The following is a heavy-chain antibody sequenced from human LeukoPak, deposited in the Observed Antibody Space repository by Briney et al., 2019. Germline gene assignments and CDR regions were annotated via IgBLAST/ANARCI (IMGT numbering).Heavy chain of an antibody. CDR1: GYTFTGYY. J-gene: IGHJ3*02. V-gene: IGHV1-2*02. Sequence: GASVKVSCKAFGYTFTGYYIHWVRQAPGQGLEWMGWINPNSGGTSFALNFQGRVTLTRDTSISTVYMELSRLRSDDTAVYYCARDLSGGALGAFDIWGQGTMVTVSS. CDR2: INPNSGGT. D-gene: IGHD2-15*01. CDR3: ARDLSGGALGAFDI.